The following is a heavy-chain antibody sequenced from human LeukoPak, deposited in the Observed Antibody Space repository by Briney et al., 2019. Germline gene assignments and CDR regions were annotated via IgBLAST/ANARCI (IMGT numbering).Heavy chain of an antibody. Sequence: GASVKVSCKASGYTFICYYMHWVRQAPGQGLEWMGWINPNSGGTNYAQKFQGRVTMTRDTSISTAYMELSRLRSDDTAVYYCAKVGYCSGGSCNPEYFQHWGQGTLVTVSS. J-gene: IGHJ1*01. D-gene: IGHD2-15*01. CDR1: GYTFICYY. V-gene: IGHV1-2*02. CDR2: INPNSGGT. CDR3: AKVGYCSGGSCNPEYFQH.